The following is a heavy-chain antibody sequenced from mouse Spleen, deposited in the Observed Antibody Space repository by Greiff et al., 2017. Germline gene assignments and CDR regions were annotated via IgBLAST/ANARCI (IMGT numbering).Heavy chain of an antibody. CDR1: GFNIKDDY. CDR2: IDPENGDT. J-gene: IGHJ3*01. Sequence: QSGAELVRPGASVKLSCTASGFNIKDDYMHWVKQRPEQGLEWIGWIDPENGDTEYASKFQGKATITADTSSNTAYLQLSSLTSEDTAVYYCTHYYGSSRFAYWGQGTLVTVSA. V-gene: IGHV14-4*01. CDR3: THYYGSSRFAY. D-gene: IGHD1-1*01.